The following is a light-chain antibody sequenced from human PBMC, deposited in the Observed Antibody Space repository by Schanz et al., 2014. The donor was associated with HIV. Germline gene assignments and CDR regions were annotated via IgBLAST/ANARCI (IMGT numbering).Light chain of an antibody. CDR2: EVS. CDR1: SSDVGGYNY. V-gene: IGLV2-8*01. J-gene: IGLJ1*01. Sequence: QFALTQPASVSGTPGQSITISCTGSSSDVGGYNYVSWYQQHPGKAPKLMIYEVSQRPSGVPDRFSGSKSGNTASLTVSGLQAEDEADYYCSSYAGSNNLGVFGTGTKLTVL. CDR3: SSYAGSNNLGV.